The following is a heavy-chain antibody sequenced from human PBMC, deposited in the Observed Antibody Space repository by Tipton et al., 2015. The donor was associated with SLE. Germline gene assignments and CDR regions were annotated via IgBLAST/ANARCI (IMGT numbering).Heavy chain of an antibody. CDR2: ISAYNGNT. Sequence: QVQLVQSGAEVKKPGASVKVSCKASGYTFTSYDINWVRQAPGQGLEWMGWISAYNGNTNYAQKLQGRVTMTTDTSTSTAYMELRSLRSDDTAVYYCASSSSGVDSTPATDPWGQGTLVTVSS. J-gene: IGHJ5*02. CDR3: ASSSSGVDSTPATDP. CDR1: GYTFTSYD. V-gene: IGHV1-18*01. D-gene: IGHD2/OR15-2a*01.